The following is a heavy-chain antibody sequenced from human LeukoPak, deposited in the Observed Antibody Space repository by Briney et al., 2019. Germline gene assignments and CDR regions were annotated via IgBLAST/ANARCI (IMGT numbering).Heavy chain of an antibody. CDR2: ISAYNGNT. CDR3: ARVVLSGGLRNWFDP. D-gene: IGHD6-19*01. J-gene: IGHJ5*02. Sequence: ASVKVSCKASGYTFTGYGISWVRQAPGQGLEWMGWISAYNGNTNYAQKLQGRDTMTTDTSTSTAYMELRSLRSDDTAVYYCARVVLSGGLRNWFDPWGQGTLVTVSS. V-gene: IGHV1-18*01. CDR1: GYTFTGYG.